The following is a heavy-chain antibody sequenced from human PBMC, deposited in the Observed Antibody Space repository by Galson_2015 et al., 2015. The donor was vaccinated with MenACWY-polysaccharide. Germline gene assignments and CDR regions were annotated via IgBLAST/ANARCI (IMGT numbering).Heavy chain of an antibody. V-gene: IGHV3-66*01. CDR1: AFTVSSNF. CDR2: LYCGGTT. CDR3: ARYNRDAFDI. Sequence: SLRLSCAASAFTVSSNFMSWVRQAPGKGLEWVSVLYCGGTTSYADSVKGRFTISRDNAKNSLYLQMNSLRAEDTAVYYCARYNRDAFDIWGQGTMVTVSS. J-gene: IGHJ3*02. D-gene: IGHD1-14*01.